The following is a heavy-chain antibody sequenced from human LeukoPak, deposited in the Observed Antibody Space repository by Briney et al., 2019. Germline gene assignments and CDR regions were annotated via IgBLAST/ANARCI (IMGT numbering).Heavy chain of an antibody. CDR1: GFTFRSHS. CDR3: ARLIPYYYAPGEVDY. CDR2: ISGSSGTI. D-gene: IGHD3-10*01. Sequence: GGSLRLSCTASGFTFRSHSMIWVRQAPGKGLEWISYISGSSGTIYYADSVKGRFTISRDNAKNSLYLQMNSLRAEDTAVYYCARLIPYYYAPGEVDYWGQGTLVTVSS. V-gene: IGHV3-48*04. J-gene: IGHJ4*02.